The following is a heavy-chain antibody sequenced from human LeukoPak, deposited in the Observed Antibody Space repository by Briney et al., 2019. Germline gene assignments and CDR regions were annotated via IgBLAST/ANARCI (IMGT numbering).Heavy chain of an antibody. Sequence: SETLSLTCTVSGGSISSSSYYWGWIRQPPGKGLEWIGSIYYSGSTYYNPSLKSQFTISVDTSKNQFSLKLSSVTAADTAVYYCARGRWELLRDDWFDPWGQGTLVTVSS. CDR2: IYYSGST. CDR1: GGSISSSSYY. V-gene: IGHV4-39*07. D-gene: IGHD1-26*01. CDR3: ARGRWELLRDDWFDP. J-gene: IGHJ5*02.